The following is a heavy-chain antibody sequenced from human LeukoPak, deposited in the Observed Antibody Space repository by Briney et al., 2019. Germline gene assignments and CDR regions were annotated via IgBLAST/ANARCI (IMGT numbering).Heavy chain of an antibody. CDR1: GGSISSGGYC. CDR2: IYYSGST. D-gene: IGHD2-15*01. Sequence: PSETLSLTCTVSGGSISSGGYCWSWIRQHPGKGLEWVGNIYYSGSTYYNPSLESRVTISVDTSMTQFSLRLTSVTAADTAVYFCARDIGIYPHVAFDIWGQGTLVTVSS. V-gene: IGHV4-39*07. J-gene: IGHJ3*02. CDR3: ARDIGIYPHVAFDI.